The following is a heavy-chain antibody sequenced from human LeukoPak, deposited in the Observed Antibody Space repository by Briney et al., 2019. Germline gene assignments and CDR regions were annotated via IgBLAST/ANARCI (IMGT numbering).Heavy chain of an antibody. CDR3: ARHLGGSGSHDAFDI. V-gene: IGHV4-34*01. CDR2: INHSGGT. Sequence: SETLSLTCAVYGGSFSGYSWNWIRQPPVKGLEWIGEINHSGGTNYNPSLKSRVTISVDTSKKQFSLKLSSVTAADTAVYYCARHLGGSGSHDAFDIWGQGTMVTVSS. CDR1: GGSFSGYS. D-gene: IGHD3-10*01. J-gene: IGHJ3*02.